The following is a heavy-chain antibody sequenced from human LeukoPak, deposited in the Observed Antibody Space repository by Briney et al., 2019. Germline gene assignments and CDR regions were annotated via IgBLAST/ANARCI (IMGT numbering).Heavy chain of an antibody. CDR3: ARDARDGYNYNWFDP. Sequence: SETLSLTCDVSGDSFRGYYWTWVRQPPGKGLEWIGHISHSGSTNYSPSLTSRVSISIDTSKNQFSLKLTSVTAADTAVYYCARDARDGYNYNWFDPWGQGTLVTVSS. CDR2: ISHSGST. V-gene: IGHV4-34*01. CDR1: GDSFRGYY. D-gene: IGHD5-24*01. J-gene: IGHJ5*02.